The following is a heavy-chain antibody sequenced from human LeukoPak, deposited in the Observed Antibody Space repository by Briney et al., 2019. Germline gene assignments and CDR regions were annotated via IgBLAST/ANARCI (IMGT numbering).Heavy chain of an antibody. Sequence: GGSLRLSCAASGFNFGSYWMNWARQAPGKGLEWVAHIRGDGSDKVYVGSVRGRFTISRDNADNSLYLQMNSLSVDDTAVYYCARGLNSAIDFWGQGTLVTVSS. J-gene: IGHJ4*02. CDR3: ARGLNSAIDF. CDR2: IRGDGSDK. V-gene: IGHV3-7*04. CDR1: GFNFGSYW.